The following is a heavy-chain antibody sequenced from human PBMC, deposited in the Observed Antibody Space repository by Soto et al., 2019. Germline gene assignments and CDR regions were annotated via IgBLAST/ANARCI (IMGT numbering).Heavy chain of an antibody. J-gene: IGHJ5*02. CDR2: INSDGSAT. Sequence: GGSKRLSSAASGFTFSGYGMRWVRQAPGKGLVWVSRINSDGSATNYADSVKGRFTISRDNAKSSLYLQMNSLRDEDTAVYYCARESNYYDSLNWFDPWGQGTLVTVSS. D-gene: IGHD3-22*01. CDR3: ARESNYYDSLNWFDP. CDR1: GFTFSGYG. V-gene: IGHV3-74*01.